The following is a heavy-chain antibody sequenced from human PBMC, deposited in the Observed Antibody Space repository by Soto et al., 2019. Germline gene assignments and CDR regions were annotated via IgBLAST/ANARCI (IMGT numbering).Heavy chain of an antibody. J-gene: IGHJ4*02. CDR3: TRGPRPISTGTGAY. CDR1: GFIFKMYL. D-gene: IGHD3-10*01. Sequence: GGSLRLSCAASGFIFKMYLMHWVRQSPGKGLVWISRIYNDGTYSDYADSVRGRFTISRDNVNDTLYLQMNNLRAEDSGLYYCTRGPRPISTGTGAYWGQGT. CDR2: IYNDGTYS. V-gene: IGHV3-74*01.